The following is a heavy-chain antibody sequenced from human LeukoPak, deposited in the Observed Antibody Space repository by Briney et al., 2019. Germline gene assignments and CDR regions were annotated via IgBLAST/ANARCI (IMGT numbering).Heavy chain of an antibody. CDR3: ARRVSEAVAGTGYFDY. J-gene: IGHJ4*02. CDR1: GGSISSSSYY. V-gene: IGHV4-39*01. D-gene: IGHD6-19*01. CDR2: IYYSGST. Sequence: SETLSLTCTVSGGSISSSSYYWGWIRQPPGKGLEWIGSIYYSGSTYYNPSLKSRVTISVDTSKNQFSLKLSSVTAADTAVYYCARRVSEAVAGTGYFDYWGQGTLVTVSS.